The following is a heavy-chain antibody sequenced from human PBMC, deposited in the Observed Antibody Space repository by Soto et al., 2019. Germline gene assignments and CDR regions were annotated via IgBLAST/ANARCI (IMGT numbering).Heavy chain of an antibody. CDR2: IYYSGST. CDR3: ARVTLWGYYGSGSWADI. V-gene: IGHV4-31*03. J-gene: IGHJ3*02. D-gene: IGHD3-10*01. Sequence: QVQLQESGPGLVKPSQTLSLTCTVSGGSISSGGYYWSWIRQHPGKGLEWIGYIYYSGSTYYNPSLKSRVTISVETSKNRSSLKLSSVTAADTAVYYCARVTLWGYYGSGSWADIWGQGTMVTVSS. CDR1: GGSISSGGYY.